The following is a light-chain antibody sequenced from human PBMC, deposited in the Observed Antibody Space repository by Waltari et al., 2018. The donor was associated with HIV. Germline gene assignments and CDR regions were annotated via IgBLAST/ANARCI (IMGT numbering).Light chain of an antibody. Sequence: DIQMTQSPTSLSAPIGDSVTITCRASQDINNYLHWYQQKPGKPPKLLISDASILQTGTPSRFTGNGSGTQFSLAISSLQSEDVGSFFCQQRYSVPLTFGPGTRV. J-gene: IGKJ3*01. CDR2: DAS. CDR1: QDINNY. V-gene: IGKV1-27*01. CDR3: QQRYSVPLT.